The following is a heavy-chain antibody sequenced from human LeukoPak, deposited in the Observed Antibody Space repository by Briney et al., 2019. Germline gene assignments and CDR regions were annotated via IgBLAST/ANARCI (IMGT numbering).Heavy chain of an antibody. D-gene: IGHD4-17*01. CDR3: AKNMGYGDYWYFDL. J-gene: IGHJ2*01. V-gene: IGHV1-8*01. Sequence: ASVTVSCKASGYTFTSYDINWVRQATGQGLEWMGWMNPNSGNTGYAQKFQGRVTMTRNTSISTAYMELSSLRSEDTAVYYCAKNMGYGDYWYFDLWGRGTLVTVSS. CDR1: GYTFTSYD. CDR2: MNPNSGNT.